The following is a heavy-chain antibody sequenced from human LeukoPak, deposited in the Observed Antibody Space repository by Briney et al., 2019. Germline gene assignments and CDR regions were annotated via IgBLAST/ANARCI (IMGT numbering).Heavy chain of an antibody. J-gene: IGHJ4*01. CDR3: ARDWCGGGSCYYFDH. CDR1: RFTFTDYG. D-gene: IGHD2-15*01. CDR2: IWYDGSGK. V-gene: IGHV3-33*01. Sequence: PGGSLRLSCAASRFTFTDYGMHWVRQPPGKGLEWVSLIWYDGSGKYYADSVKGRFTISRDNSKNTLYLQMNSLRAEDTAVYYCARDWCGGGSCYYFDHWGHGTLVTVSS.